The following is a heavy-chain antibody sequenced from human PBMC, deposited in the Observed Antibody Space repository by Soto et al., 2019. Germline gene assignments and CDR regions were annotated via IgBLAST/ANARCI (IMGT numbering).Heavy chain of an antibody. J-gene: IGHJ4*02. CDR1: GGTFSSYA. V-gene: IGHV1-69*01. CDR3: ARGSRRSQGLVGANQMGTVAY. Sequence: QVQLVQSGAEVKKPGSSVTVSCKASGGTFSSYAISWVRQSPGQGLEWMGGITPMFNIPSYVQQFLGRLSISADETTSTAFMELSSVTPDDTAVYYCARGSRRSQGLVGANQMGTVAYWGPGHVVTVSS. CDR2: ITPMFNIP. D-gene: IGHD1-26*01.